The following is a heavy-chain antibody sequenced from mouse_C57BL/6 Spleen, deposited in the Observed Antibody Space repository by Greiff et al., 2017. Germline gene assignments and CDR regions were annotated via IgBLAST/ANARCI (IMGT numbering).Heavy chain of an antibody. CDR3: ARQITTVAMDF. CDR2: ISSGGSYT. J-gene: IGHJ4*01. CDR1: GFTFSSYG. Sequence: EVMLVESGGDLVKPGGSLKLSCAASGFTFSSYGMSWVRQTPDKRLEWVATISSGGSYTYYPDSVKGRFTISRDNAKNTLYLQMSSLKSEDTAMYYCARQITTVAMDFWGQGTSVTVSS. D-gene: IGHD1-1*01. V-gene: IGHV5-6*01.